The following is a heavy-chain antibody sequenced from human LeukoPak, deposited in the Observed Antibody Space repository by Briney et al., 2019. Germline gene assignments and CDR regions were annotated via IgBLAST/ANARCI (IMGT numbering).Heavy chain of an antibody. D-gene: IGHD3-22*01. J-gene: IGHJ4*02. CDR2: IIPIFGTA. V-gene: IGHV1-69*05. Sequence: ASVKVSCKASGYTFTGYYMHWVRQAPGQGLEWMGGIIPIFGTANYAQKFQGRVTITTDESTSTAYMELSSLRFEDTAVYYCSYYYDSSGYLSAFDYWGQGTLVTVSS. CDR3: SYYYDSSGYLSAFDY. CDR1: GYTFTGYY.